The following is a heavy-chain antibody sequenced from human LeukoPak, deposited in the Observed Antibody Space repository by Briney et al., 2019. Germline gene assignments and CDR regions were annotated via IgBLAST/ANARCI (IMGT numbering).Heavy chain of an antibody. CDR2: VSSHGNDG. J-gene: IGHJ4*02. D-gene: IGHD5-24*01. CDR1: EFTFSHFA. V-gene: IGHV3-30*01. CDR3: TRDAYNFNDFDY. Sequence: GGSLRLSCAVSEFTFSHFAMHWVRQAPGKGLEWVAVVSSHGNDGYYADSVKGRFTISRDNSRNTLYLQIDSLRAEDTAIYYCTRDAYNFNDFDYWGQGTLVTVSS.